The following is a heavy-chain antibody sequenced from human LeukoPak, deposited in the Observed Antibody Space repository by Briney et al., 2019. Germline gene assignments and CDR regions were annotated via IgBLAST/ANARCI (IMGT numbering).Heavy chain of an antibody. CDR1: GYTFTCYY. J-gene: IGHJ6*03. D-gene: IGHD3-3*01. V-gene: IGHV1-2*02. Sequence: ASVKVSCKASGYTFTCYYMHWVRQAPGQGLEWMGWINPNSGGTNYAQKFQGRVTMTRDTSISTAYMELSRLRSDDTAVYYCARDGSRVLRFLEWYPRNHYYYMDVWGKGTTVTVSS. CDR3: ARDGSRVLRFLEWYPRNHYYYMDV. CDR2: INPNSGGT.